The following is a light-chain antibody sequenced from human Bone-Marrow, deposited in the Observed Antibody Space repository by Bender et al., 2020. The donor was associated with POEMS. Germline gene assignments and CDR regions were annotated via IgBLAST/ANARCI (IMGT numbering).Light chain of an antibody. CDR2: LNTDGSH. J-gene: IGLJ3*02. V-gene: IGLV4-69*01. Sequence: QLVLTQSPSASASLGASVKNTCTLSSGHSSYAIAWHQQQPEKGPRYLMKLNTDGSHIKGDGIPDRFSGSSSGAERYLTISSLQSEDEADYYCQTWGTGYWVFGGGTKLTVL. CDR1: SGHSSYA. CDR3: QTWGTGYWV.